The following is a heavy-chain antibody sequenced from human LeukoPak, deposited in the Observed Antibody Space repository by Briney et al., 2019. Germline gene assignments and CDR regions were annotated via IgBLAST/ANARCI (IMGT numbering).Heavy chain of an antibody. CDR2: ISAYNGNT. CDR1: GYTFTSYG. D-gene: IGHD3-10*01. Sequence: GASVKVSCKASGYTFTSYGISWVRQAPGQGLEWMGWISAYNGNTNYAQKLQGRVTMTTDTSTSTAYMELRSLRSDDTAVYYCAAYHYGSGSSGAFDYWGQGTLVTVSS. J-gene: IGHJ4*02. CDR3: AAYHYGSGSSGAFDY. V-gene: IGHV1-18*01.